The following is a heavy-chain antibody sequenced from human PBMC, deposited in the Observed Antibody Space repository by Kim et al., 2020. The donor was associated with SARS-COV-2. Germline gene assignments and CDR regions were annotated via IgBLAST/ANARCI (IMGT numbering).Heavy chain of an antibody. CDR1: GFTFSSYW. CDR3: ARGLAVAGTIKYYYYYGMDV. Sequence: GGSLRLSCAASGFTFSSYWMHWVRQAPGKGLVWVSRINSDGSSTSYADSVKGRFTISRDNAKNTLYLQMNSLRAEDTAVYYCARGLAVAGTIKYYYYYGMDVWGQGTTVTVSS. V-gene: IGHV3-74*01. CDR2: INSDGSST. D-gene: IGHD6-19*01. J-gene: IGHJ6*02.